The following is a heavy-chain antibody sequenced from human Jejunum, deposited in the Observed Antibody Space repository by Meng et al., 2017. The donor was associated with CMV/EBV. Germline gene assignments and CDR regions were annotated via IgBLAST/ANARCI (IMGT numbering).Heavy chain of an antibody. CDR1: S. V-gene: IGHV3-48*04. J-gene: IGHJ6*02. CDR3: ARLLEAYCSSTSCSGYYGMDV. CDR2: ISSSSSAI. D-gene: IGHD2-2*01. Sequence: SMNWVRQAPGKGLEWVSYISSSSSAIYYANSVKGRFTISRDNAKNSLYLQMNSLRAEDTAVYYCARLLEAYCSSTSCSGYYGMDVWGQGTTVTVSS.